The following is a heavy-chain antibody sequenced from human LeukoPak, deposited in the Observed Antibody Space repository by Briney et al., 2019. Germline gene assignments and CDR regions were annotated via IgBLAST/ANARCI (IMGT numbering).Heavy chain of an antibody. CDR3: AKGGYYSGNRGYFDY. J-gene: IGHJ4*02. D-gene: IGHD4-23*01. CDR2: ISWNSGSI. V-gene: IGHV3-9*01. CDR1: GISFRNYA. Sequence: GGSLRLSCAASGISFRNYAMSWVRQAPGKGLEWASGISWNSGSIGYADSVKGRFTISRDNAKNSLYLQMNSLRAEDTALYYCAKGGYYSGNRGYFDYWGQGTLVTVSS.